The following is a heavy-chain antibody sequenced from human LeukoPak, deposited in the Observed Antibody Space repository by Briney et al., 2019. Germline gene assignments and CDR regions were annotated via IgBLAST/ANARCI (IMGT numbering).Heavy chain of an antibody. Sequence: GGSLRLSCAASGLTFNNDWMSWVRQAPGKGLKWVGRIKSRTYGATTDYAAPVKGRFTISRDDSKNTVYLQMNSLKTEDTAVYCCSTDASNYWGQGALVTVSS. CDR3: STDASNY. V-gene: IGHV3-15*01. CDR2: IKSRTYGATT. J-gene: IGHJ4*02. CDR1: GLTFNNDW. D-gene: IGHD6-6*01.